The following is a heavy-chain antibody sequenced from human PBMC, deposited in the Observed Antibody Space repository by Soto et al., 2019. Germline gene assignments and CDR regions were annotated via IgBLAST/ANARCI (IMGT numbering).Heavy chain of an antibody. Sequence: QDQLVQSGAEVKKPGSSVKVSCKASGGTFSSHTFSWVRQAPGQGLEWMGRIIPALGTATYAQKFQGRVTITADESWTTVYMEPNSPRSEDPAVYYCARPYFGGYWYFDLWGRGTLVTVSS. V-gene: IGHV1-69*08. J-gene: IGHJ2*01. CDR3: ARPYFGGYWYFDL. CDR1: GGTFSSHT. D-gene: IGHD3-10*01. CDR2: IIPALGTA.